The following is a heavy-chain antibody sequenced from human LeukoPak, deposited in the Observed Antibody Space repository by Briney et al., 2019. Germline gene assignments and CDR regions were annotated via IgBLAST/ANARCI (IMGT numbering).Heavy chain of an antibody. CDR1: GGSISSYY. CDR2: IYTRGST. D-gene: IGHD5-24*01. CDR3: ARRMATTRYYYMDV. J-gene: IGHJ6*03. Sequence: SETLSLTCTVSGGSISSYYWSWIRQPPGKGLEWIGYIYTRGSTNYNPSLKSRVTISVDTSKNQFSLKLSSVTAADTAVYYCARRMATTRYYYMDVWGKGTTVTVSS. V-gene: IGHV4-4*09.